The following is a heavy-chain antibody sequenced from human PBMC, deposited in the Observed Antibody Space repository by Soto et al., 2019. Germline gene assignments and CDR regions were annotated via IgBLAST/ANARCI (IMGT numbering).Heavy chain of an antibody. CDR2: IKQDGSEK. J-gene: IGHJ4*02. Sequence: GGSLRLSCAASGFTFSSYWMSWVRQAPGKGLEWVANIKQDGSEKYYVDSVKGRFTISRDNAKNSLYLQMNSLRAEDTAVYYCARDSRGWLLKRKGYFDYWGQGTLVTVSS. CDR3: ARDSRGWLLKRKGYFDY. V-gene: IGHV3-7*01. D-gene: IGHD6-19*01. CDR1: GFTFSSYW.